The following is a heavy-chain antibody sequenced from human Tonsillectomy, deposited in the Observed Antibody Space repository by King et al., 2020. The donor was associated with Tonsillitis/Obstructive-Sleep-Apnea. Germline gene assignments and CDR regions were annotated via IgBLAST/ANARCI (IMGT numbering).Heavy chain of an antibody. J-gene: IGHJ4*02. CDR2: INPSGGST. V-gene: IGHV1-46*01. CDR3: ARSAGYYGSGNQYYFDY. CDR1: GYTFTSHY. D-gene: IGHD3-10*01. Sequence: VQLVQSGAEVKKPGASVKVSCKASGYTFTSHYMHWVRQAPGQGLEWMGIINPSGGSTSYTQKFQGRVTMTRDTSTSTVYMELSSLRSEDTAVYYCARSAGYYGSGNQYYFDYWGQGTVVTVSS.